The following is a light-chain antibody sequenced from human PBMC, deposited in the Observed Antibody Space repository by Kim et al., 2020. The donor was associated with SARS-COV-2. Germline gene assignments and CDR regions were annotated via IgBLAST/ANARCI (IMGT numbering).Light chain of an antibody. V-gene: IGLV3-21*04. Sequence: SYELTQPPSVSVAPGKTARITCGGNDIGIKSVHWYQQKPGQAPVLVIYYDSDRPSGIPERFSGSNSGNTATLTVSRVEAGDEADYYCQVWDSGSDHPVFG. CDR3: QVWDSGSDHPV. CDR1: DIGIKS. CDR2: YDS. J-gene: IGLJ3*02.